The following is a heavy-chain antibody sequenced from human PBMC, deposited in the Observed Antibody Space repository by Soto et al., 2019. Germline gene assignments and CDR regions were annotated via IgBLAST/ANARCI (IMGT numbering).Heavy chain of an antibody. D-gene: IGHD3-22*01. V-gene: IGHV3-33*01. CDR2: IWYDGSNK. CDR1: GFTFSSYG. CDR3: ARDGDSSGYYYFQH. J-gene: IGHJ1*01. Sequence: QVQLVESGGGVVQPGRSLRLSCAASGFTFSSYGMHWVRQAPGKGLEWVAVIWYDGSNKYYADSVKGRFTISRDNSKNTLYLKMNSLRAEDTAVYYCARDGDSSGYYYFQHWGQGTLVTVSS.